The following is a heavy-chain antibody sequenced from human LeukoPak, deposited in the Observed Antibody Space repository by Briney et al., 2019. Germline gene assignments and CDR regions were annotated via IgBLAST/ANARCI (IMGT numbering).Heavy chain of an antibody. CDR2: MYYRGTT. V-gene: IGHV4-39*02. Sequence: NPSETLSLTCTVSGGSISSSSYYWGWSRQSPGKGLEWIGSMYYRGTTYENSSLKSRVTLSIDTSKNQFSLKLTSVTAADTGVYYCVREYSRSVVAGSRPDLWGQGLLVTVSS. J-gene: IGHJ4*02. CDR1: GGSISSSSYY. D-gene: IGHD2-21*01. CDR3: VREYSRSVVAGSRPDL.